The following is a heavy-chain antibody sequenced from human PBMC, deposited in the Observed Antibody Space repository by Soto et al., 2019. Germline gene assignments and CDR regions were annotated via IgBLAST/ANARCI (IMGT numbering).Heavy chain of an antibody. V-gene: IGHV4-59*01. J-gene: IGHJ3*02. CDR1: GGSISSYY. CDR3: ARVWGGAFDT. CDR2: NYYSGST. Sequence: QVQLQESGPGLVKPSETLSLTCTVSGGSISSYYWSWIRQPPGKGLEWIGYNYYSGSTNYNPSLTSRVPTSVATSKSQFSLRVSSVTAADTAVYYCARVWGGAFDTWGQGTMVTVSS. D-gene: IGHD3-10*01.